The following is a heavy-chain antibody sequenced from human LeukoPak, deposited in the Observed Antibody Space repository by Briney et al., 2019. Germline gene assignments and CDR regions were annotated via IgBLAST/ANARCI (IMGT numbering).Heavy chain of an antibody. J-gene: IGHJ6*03. CDR3: ARGPVINYYYYYMDV. CDR1: GYTFTNYA. CDR2: IIPIFGTA. Sequence: SVKVSCKASGYTFTNYAMNWVRQAPGQGLEWMGGIIPIFGTANYAQKFQGRVTITADKSTSTAYMELSSLRSEDTAVYYCARGPVINYYYYYMDVWGKGTTVTVSS. D-gene: IGHD3-22*01. V-gene: IGHV1-69*06.